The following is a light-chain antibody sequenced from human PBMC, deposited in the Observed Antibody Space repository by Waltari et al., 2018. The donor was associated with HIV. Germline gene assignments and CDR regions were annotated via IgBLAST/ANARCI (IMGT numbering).Light chain of an antibody. CDR3: CSYAGRYTYV. J-gene: IGLJ1*01. V-gene: IGLV2-11*01. Sequence: QSALTQPRSVSGSPGQSVTISCTGTSSDVGGYNYVSWYQHHPGKAPKCMIYDVTKRPSGVPDRFSGSKSGNTASLTISGLQAEDEADYYCCSYAGRYTYVFGTGTKVTVL. CDR1: SSDVGGYNY. CDR2: DVT.